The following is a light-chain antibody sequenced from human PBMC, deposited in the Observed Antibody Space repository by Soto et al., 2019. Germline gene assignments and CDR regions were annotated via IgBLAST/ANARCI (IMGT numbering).Light chain of an antibody. CDR2: GNT. J-gene: IGLJ1*01. CDR1: SSNIGAGSD. V-gene: IGLV1-40*01. Sequence: QSVLTQPPSVSGAPGQGVSISCTGSSSNIGAGSDVHWYQQLPGTAPKLLIYGNTNRPSGVPDRFSGSKSGTSASLAISGLQPEDEADYYRQSSDSSLNRVFGTGTKLTVL. CDR3: QSSDSSLNRV.